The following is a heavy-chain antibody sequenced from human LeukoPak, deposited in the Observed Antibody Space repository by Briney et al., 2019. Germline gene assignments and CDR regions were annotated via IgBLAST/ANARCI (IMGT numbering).Heavy chain of an antibody. J-gene: IGHJ4*02. Sequence: SETLSLTCTVSGGSISSGDYYWSWIRQPPGKGLEWIGYIYYSGSTYYNPSLKSRVTISVDTSKNQFPLKLSSVTAADTAVYYCASSSYIPAALAYWGQGTLVTVSS. V-gene: IGHV4-30-4*08. D-gene: IGHD2-2*01. CDR1: GGSISSGDYY. CDR3: ASSSYIPAALAY. CDR2: IYYSGST.